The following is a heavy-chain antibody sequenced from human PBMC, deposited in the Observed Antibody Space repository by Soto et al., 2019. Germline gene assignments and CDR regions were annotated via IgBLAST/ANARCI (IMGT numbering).Heavy chain of an antibody. CDR1: GFTFSSYS. CDR2: ISSSSSYI. D-gene: IGHD3-22*01. J-gene: IGHJ4*02. Sequence: EVQLVESGGGLVKPGGSLRLSCAASGFTFSSYSMNWVRQAPGKGLEWVSSISSSSSYIYYADSVKGRFTISRDNAKNSLYLQMNSLRAEDTAVYYCASHPRDSSGYWYYFDYWGQGTLVTVFS. V-gene: IGHV3-21*01. CDR3: ASHPRDSSGYWYYFDY.